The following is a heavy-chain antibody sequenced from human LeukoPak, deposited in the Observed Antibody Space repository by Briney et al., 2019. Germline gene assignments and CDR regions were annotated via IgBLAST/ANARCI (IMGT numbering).Heavy chain of an antibody. Sequence: GGSLRLSCIASGFTLSQYWMYWVRQAPGKGPVSVSRSSGDGTSTHYADFVQGRFTISRDNAKNTLYLQVNNLRAEDTAVYYCARGPNSNWSGLDFWGQGTLLTVSS. V-gene: IGHV3-74*01. CDR3: ARGPNSNWSGLDF. D-gene: IGHD6-6*01. CDR2: SSGDGTST. J-gene: IGHJ4*02. CDR1: GFTLSQYW.